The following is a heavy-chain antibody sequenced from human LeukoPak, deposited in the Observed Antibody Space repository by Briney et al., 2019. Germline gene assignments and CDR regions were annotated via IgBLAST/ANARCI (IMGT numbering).Heavy chain of an antibody. CDR3: ARDARWGFGEYYYFDY. J-gene: IGHJ4*02. V-gene: IGHV4-39*07. Sequence: KTSETLSLTCTVSGGSISSSSYYWGWIRQSPGKGLEWIGRIYTSGSTNYNPSLKSRVTMSVDTSKNQFSLKLSSVTAADTAVYYCARDARWGFGEYYYFDYWGQGTLVTVSS. CDR2: IYTSGST. CDR1: GGSISSSSYY. D-gene: IGHD3-10*01.